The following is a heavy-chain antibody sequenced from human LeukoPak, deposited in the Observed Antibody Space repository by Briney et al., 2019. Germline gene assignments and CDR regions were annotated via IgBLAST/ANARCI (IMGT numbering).Heavy chain of an antibody. D-gene: IGHD3-9*01. CDR1: GFTFSSYA. CDR3: SNVQSRLVTKTGPIDY. J-gene: IGHJ4*02. Sequence: GGSLRLSCAASGFTFSSYAMSWVRQAPGKGLEWVSAISGSGGSTYYADSVKGRFTISRDNSKNTLYLQMNSLRAEDTAVYYFSNVQSRLVTKTGPIDYWGRGTLVTVSS. V-gene: IGHV3-23*01. CDR2: ISGSGGST.